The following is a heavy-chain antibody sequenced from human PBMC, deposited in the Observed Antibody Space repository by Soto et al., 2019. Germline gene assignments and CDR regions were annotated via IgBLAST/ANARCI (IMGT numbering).Heavy chain of an antibody. CDR1: GCTDINDC. CDR2: IKQGGGEK. J-gene: IGHJ5*02. Sequence: SQRQCFAAGGCTDINDCMSWVRQAPGKGLEWVANIKQGGGEKYYVDSVKGRFTISRDNAKNSLYLQMNSLRAEDTAVYYCARTKANKWFDPWGQGTLVTAYS. D-gene: IGHD1-26*01. V-gene: IGHV3-7*03. CDR3: ARTKANKWFDP.